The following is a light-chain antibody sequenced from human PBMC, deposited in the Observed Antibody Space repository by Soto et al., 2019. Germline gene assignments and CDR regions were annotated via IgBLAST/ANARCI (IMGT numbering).Light chain of an antibody. CDR2: GNS. CDR3: QSYDSSLSGPHAV. Sequence: QSVLTQPPSVTGAPGQRVTISCTGSSSNIGAGYDVHWYQQLPGTAPKLLIYGNSNRPSGVPDQFSGSKSGTSASLAITGLQAEDEADYYCQSYDSSLSGPHAVFGGGTQLTVL. CDR1: SSNIGAGYD. J-gene: IGLJ7*01. V-gene: IGLV1-40*01.